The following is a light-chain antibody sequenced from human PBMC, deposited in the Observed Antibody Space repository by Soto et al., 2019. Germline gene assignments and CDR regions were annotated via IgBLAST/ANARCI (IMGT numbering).Light chain of an antibody. CDR1: QGINTF. CDR2: SAS. CDR3: QMYNGPPFT. V-gene: IGKV1-27*01. Sequence: DIQMTQSPSSLSASVGDRVTITCRASQGINTFLAWFQQKPGKVPQLLIYSASTLQSGVPSRFSGSGSGTDFTLTISSLQHEDVATYYCQMYNGPPFTFGPGTKVNI. J-gene: IGKJ3*01.